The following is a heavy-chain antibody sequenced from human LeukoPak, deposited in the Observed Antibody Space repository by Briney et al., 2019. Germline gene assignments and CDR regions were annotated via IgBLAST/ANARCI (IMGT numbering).Heavy chain of an antibody. J-gene: IGHJ3*02. CDR1: GGTFSSYA. CDR2: IIPILGIA. CDR3: AVPYDLDAFDI. Sequence: SVKVSCKASGGTFSSYAISWVRQAPGQGLEWMGRIIPILGIANYAQKFQGRVTITADKSTSTAYMELSSLRSEDTAVYYCAVPYDLDAFDIWGQGTMVTVSS. V-gene: IGHV1-69*04. D-gene: IGHD3-3*01.